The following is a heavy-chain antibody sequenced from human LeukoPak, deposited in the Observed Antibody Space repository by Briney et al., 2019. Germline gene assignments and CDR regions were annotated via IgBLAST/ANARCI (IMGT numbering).Heavy chain of an antibody. CDR3: ARACTTFITQWCFSDF. CDR1: GYSFTTYV. D-gene: IGHD2/OR15-2a*01. J-gene: IGHJ4*02. Sequence: VASVKVSCKASGYSFTTYVITWGREAPGQGPEWLGWVNPQNGNTNFAQRFQGRVTMTTDTSTNTAYMELRSLTSDDTAVYYCARACTTFITQWCFSDFWGQGTLVTVSS. CDR2: VNPQNGNT. V-gene: IGHV1-18*04.